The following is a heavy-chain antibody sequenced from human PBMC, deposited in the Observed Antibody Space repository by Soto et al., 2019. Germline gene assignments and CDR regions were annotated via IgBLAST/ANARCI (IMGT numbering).Heavy chain of an antibody. D-gene: IGHD7-27*01. V-gene: IGHV1-8*01. CDR3: ASFTWADAFDI. Sequence: GASVKVSCKASGYTFTSYDINWVRQATGQGLEWMGWMNPNSGNTGYAQKLQGRVTMTRNTSISTAYMELSSLRSEDTAVYYCASFTWADAFDIWGQGTMVTVSS. CDR2: MNPNSGNT. CDR1: GYTFTSYD. J-gene: IGHJ3*02.